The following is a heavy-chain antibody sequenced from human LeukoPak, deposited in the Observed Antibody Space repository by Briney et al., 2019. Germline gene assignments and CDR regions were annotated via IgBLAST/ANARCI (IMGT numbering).Heavy chain of an antibody. D-gene: IGHD2-15*01. CDR2: IYYSGST. V-gene: IGHV4-31*03. J-gene: IGHJ3*02. Sequence: PSETLSLTCTVSGGSISSGGYYWSWIRQHPGKGLEWIGYIYYSGSTYYNPSLKSRVTISVDTSKNQFSLKLSSVTAADTAVYYCARDRRGGQSYAFDIWGQGTMVTVSS. CDR3: ARDRRGGQSYAFDI. CDR1: GGSISSGGYY.